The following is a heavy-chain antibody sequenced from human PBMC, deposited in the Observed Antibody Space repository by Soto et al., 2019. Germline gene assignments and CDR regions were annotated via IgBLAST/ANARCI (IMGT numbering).Heavy chain of an antibody. J-gene: IGHJ6*03. D-gene: IGHD4-4*01. CDR2: IRSKANSYAT. CDR1: GFTFSGSA. V-gene: IGHV3-73*01. CDR3: IRHRDYSNYNYYYYMDV. Sequence: GGSLRLSCAASGFTFSGSAMHWVRQASGKGLEWVGRIRSKANSYATAYAASVKGRFTISRDDSKNTAYLQMNSLKTEDTAVYYCIRHRDYSNYNYYYYMDVWGKGTTVTVSS.